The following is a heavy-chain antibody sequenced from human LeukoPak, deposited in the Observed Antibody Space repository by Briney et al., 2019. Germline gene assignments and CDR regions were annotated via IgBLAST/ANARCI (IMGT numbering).Heavy chain of an antibody. CDR3: ARVDRYCSGGSCYSAEYFQH. V-gene: IGHV4-61*05. CDR2: IYTSGST. D-gene: IGHD2-15*01. CDR1: GVSIITSNSY. J-gene: IGHJ1*01. Sequence: PSETLSLTCTVSGVSIITSNSYWGWIRQPPGKGLEWIGRIYTSGSTNYNPSLKSRVTLSVDTSKNQFSLKLSSVTAADTAVYYCARVDRYCSGGSCYSAEYFQHWGQGTLVTVSS.